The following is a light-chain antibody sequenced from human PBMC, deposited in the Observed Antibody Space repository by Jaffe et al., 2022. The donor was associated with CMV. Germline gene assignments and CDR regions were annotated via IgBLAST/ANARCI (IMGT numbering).Light chain of an antibody. J-gene: IGLJ3*02. CDR2: EVN. V-gene: IGLV2-23*02. CDR3: CSYGATSLWV. CDR1: SSDVGSNNL. Sequence: QSALTQPASVSGSPGQSITMSCTGTSSDVGSNNLVSWYQQDPGKAPKLLIFEVNRRPSGVSNRFSGSKSGNTASLTISGLQAEDEADYYCCSYGATSLWVFGGGTKVTVL.